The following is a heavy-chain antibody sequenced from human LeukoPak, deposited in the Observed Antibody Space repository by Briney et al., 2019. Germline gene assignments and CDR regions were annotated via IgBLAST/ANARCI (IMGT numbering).Heavy chain of an antibody. Sequence: GASVKVSCKASGGTFSSYAISWVRQAPGQGLEWMGRIIPILGIANYAQKFQGRVTITADKSTSTAYMELSSLRSEDTAVYYCARVGYCSRGVCYNYDYWGQGTQVTVSS. CDR2: IIPILGIA. V-gene: IGHV1-69*04. CDR1: GGTFSSYA. J-gene: IGHJ4*02. CDR3: ARVGYCSRGVCYNYDY. D-gene: IGHD2-8*01.